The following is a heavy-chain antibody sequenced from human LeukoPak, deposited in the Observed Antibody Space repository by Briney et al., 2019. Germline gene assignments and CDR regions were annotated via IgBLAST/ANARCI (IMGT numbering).Heavy chain of an antibody. J-gene: IGHJ4*02. V-gene: IGHV4-34*01. D-gene: IGHD5-18*01. CDR1: GGSFSGYY. CDR3: ARSVRIQLWKAKFDY. Sequence: PSETLSLTCAVYGGSFSGYYWSWIRQPPGKGLEWIGEINHSGSTNYNPSLKSRVTISVDTSKNQFSLKLSSVTAADTAVYYCARSVRIQLWKAKFDYWGQGTLVTVSS. CDR2: INHSGST.